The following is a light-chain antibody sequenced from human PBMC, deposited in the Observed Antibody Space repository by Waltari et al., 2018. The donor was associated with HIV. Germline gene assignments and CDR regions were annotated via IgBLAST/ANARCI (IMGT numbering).Light chain of an antibody. CDR3: SSYTSISTLEV. V-gene: IGLV2-14*01. J-gene: IGLJ2*01. CDR2: DVT. Sequence: QSALPQPASVSGSPGQSITISCTGTSSDIGGYNYVSWYQQHPGKAPKLMIYDVTNRPSWGSNRFSGSKSGNTASLTISGLQAEDEGNYYCSSYTSISTLEVFGGGTKLTVL. CDR1: SSDIGGYNY.